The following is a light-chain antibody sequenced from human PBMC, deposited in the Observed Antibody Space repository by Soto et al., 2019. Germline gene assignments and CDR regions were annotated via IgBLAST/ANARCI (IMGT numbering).Light chain of an antibody. V-gene: IGLV1-36*01. CDR2: YDD. CDR1: SSNIGNNA. Sequence: QSVLTQPPSVSGAPGQRVTTFCSGSSSNIGNNAVNWYQQLPGKPPRALIYYDDLLPSGVSKRFSGSKSGTSVSLAISGLQSDDEGDYYCASWDDTLSGVVFGGGTKLTVL. J-gene: IGLJ3*02. CDR3: ASWDDTLSGVV.